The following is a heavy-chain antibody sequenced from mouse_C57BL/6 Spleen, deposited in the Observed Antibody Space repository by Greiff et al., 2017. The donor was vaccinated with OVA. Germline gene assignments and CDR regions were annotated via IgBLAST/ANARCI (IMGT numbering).Heavy chain of an antibody. J-gene: IGHJ1*03. Sequence: VQLQQSGAELVRPGASVKLSCKASGYTFTDYYINWVKQRPGQGLEWIARIYPGSGNTYYNEKFKGKATLTAEKSSSTAYMQLSSLTSEDSAVYFCARKDSSYWYFDVWGTGTTVTVSS. CDR3: ARKDSSYWYFDV. D-gene: IGHD1-1*01. CDR1: GYTFTDYY. CDR2: IYPGSGNT. V-gene: IGHV1-76*01.